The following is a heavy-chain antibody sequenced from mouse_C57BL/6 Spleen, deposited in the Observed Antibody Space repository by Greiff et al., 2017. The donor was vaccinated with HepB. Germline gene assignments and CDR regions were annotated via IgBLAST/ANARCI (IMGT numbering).Heavy chain of an antibody. V-gene: IGHV1-54*01. CDR3: ARGGSSFYAMDY. Sequence: QVHVKQSGAELVRPGTSVKVSCKASGYAFTNYLIEWVKQRPGQGLEWIGVINPGSGGTNYNEKFKGKATLTADKSSSTAYVQLSSLTSEDSAVYFCARGGSSFYAMDYWGQGTSVTVSS. CDR2: INPGSGGT. J-gene: IGHJ4*01. CDR1: GYAFTNYL. D-gene: IGHD1-1*01.